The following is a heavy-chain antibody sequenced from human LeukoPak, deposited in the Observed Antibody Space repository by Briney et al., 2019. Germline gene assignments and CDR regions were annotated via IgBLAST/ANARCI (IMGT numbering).Heavy chain of an antibody. D-gene: IGHD3-3*01. V-gene: IGHV1-69*06. CDR1: GGTFSSYA. CDR3: ARAESVLRFLEWLSPPGDYYYYYMDV. J-gene: IGHJ6*03. CDR2: IIPIFGTE. Sequence: SVKVSCKASGGTFSSYAISWVRQAPGQGLEWMGGIIPIFGTENYAQKFQGRVTITADKSTSTAYMELSSLRSEDTAVYYCARAESVLRFLEWLSPPGDYYYYYMDVWGKGTTVTVSS.